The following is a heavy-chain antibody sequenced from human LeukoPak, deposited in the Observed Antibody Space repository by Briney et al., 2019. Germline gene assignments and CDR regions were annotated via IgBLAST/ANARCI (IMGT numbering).Heavy chain of an antibody. CDR3: ARGPCSSTSCHVSYYYYMDV. V-gene: IGHV1-18*01. CDR1: GYTFTSYG. D-gene: IGHD2-2*01. Sequence: ASVKVSCKVSGYTFTSYGISWVRQAPGQGLEWMGWISAYNGNTNYAQKLQGRVTMTTDTSTSTAYMELRSLRSDDTAVYYCARGPCSSTSCHVSYYYYMDVWGKGTTVTVSS. J-gene: IGHJ6*03. CDR2: ISAYNGNT.